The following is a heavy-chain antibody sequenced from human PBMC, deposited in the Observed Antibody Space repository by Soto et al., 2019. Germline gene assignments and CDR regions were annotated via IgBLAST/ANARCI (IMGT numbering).Heavy chain of an antibody. V-gene: IGHV4-34*01. Sequence: QVQLQQWGAGLLKPSETLSLTCAVYGGSFSGYYWSWIRQPPGKGLEWIGEINHSGSTNFNPSLKSRVTRSVDTSKNQFSLKLSSVTPADTAVYYCARAGYSSSWSHGGGDYFDYWGQGTLVTVSS. J-gene: IGHJ4*02. CDR2: INHSGST. CDR3: ARAGYSSSWSHGGGDYFDY. CDR1: GGSFSGYY. D-gene: IGHD6-13*01.